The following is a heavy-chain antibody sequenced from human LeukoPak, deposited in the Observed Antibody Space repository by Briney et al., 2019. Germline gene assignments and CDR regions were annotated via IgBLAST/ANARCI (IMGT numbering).Heavy chain of an antibody. CDR3: AKGVGYCSGGSCQQFDY. CDR1: GFTFSSYG. CDR2: ISGSGGST. V-gene: IGHV3-23*01. Sequence: PGGSLRLSCAASGFTFSSYGMSWVRQAPGKGLKWVSAISGSGGSTYYADSVKGRITISSDNSKNTLYLQMNSLRAEDTAVYYCAKGVGYCSGGSCQQFDYWGQGTLVTVSS. J-gene: IGHJ4*02. D-gene: IGHD2-15*01.